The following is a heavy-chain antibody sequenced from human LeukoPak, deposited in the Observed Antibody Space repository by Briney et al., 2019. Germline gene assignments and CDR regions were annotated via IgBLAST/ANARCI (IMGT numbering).Heavy chain of an antibody. Sequence: KSSETLSLTCSVSGGSVTSGDYYWPWIRQQPGKGLEWIGYIYYSGDTYYNQSHKSRLTMSVDTSKSQFSLKLSSVTAADTAVYYCAREGAAAGTPRAFDLWGQGTMVTVSS. D-gene: IGHD6-13*01. CDR3: AREGAAAGTPRAFDL. J-gene: IGHJ3*01. CDR1: GGSVTSGDYY. V-gene: IGHV4-31*03. CDR2: IYYSGDT.